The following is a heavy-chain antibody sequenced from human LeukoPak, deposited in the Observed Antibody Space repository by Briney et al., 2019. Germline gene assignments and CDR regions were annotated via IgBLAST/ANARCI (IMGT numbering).Heavy chain of an antibody. CDR2: IYTSGST. Sequence: SETLSLTCTVSGGSISSGSYYWSWIRQPAGKGLEWIGRIYTSGSTNYNPSLKSRVTISVDTSKNQFSLKLSSVTAADTAVYYCARVAYYYDSSGYVIDYWGQGPLVTVSS. D-gene: IGHD3-22*01. V-gene: IGHV4-61*02. CDR3: ARVAYYYDSSGYVIDY. J-gene: IGHJ4*02. CDR1: GGSISSGSYY.